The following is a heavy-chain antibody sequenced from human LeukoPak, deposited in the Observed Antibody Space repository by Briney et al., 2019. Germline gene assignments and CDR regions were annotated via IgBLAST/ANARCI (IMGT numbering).Heavy chain of an antibody. D-gene: IGHD2-15*01. CDR3: ARALGYCSGGSCTRGYNWFDP. J-gene: IGHJ5*02. Sequence: SETLSLTCTVSGGSISSGGYYWSWIRQAPGKGLEWIGSIYYGGSTYYNPSLKSRVTISVDTSMNQFSLKLSFVTTADTAVYYCARALGYCSGGSCTRGYNWFDPWGQGTLVTVPS. V-gene: IGHV4-39*01. CDR2: IYYGGST. CDR1: GGSISSGGYY.